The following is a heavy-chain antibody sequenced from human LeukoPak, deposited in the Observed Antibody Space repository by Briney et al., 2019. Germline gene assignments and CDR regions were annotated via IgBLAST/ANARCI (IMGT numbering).Heavy chain of an antibody. CDR2: ISAYNGNT. Sequence: ASVKVSCKASGYTFTSYGISWVRQAPGQGLEWKGWISAYNGNTNYAQKLQGRVTMTTDTSTSTAYMELRSLRSDDTAVYYCASSIVVEAYYYGMDVWGQGTTVTVSS. CDR1: GYTFTSYG. D-gene: IGHD2-21*01. CDR3: ASSIVVEAYYYGMDV. J-gene: IGHJ6*02. V-gene: IGHV1-18*01.